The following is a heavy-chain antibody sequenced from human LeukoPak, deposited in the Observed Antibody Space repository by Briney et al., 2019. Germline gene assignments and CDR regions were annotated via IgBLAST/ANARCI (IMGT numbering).Heavy chain of an antibody. CDR2: IYYRGST. Sequence: SETLSLTCTISGGSISRYYWTWIWQPPGKGLEWIGYIYYRGSTKYNPSLKSRVTISLDTSKNQFSLKLSSVTAADTAVYYCMRVGYGSGNPPGGFDSWGQGTMVTVSS. V-gene: IGHV4-59*01. D-gene: IGHD3-10*01. CDR3: MRVGYGSGNPPGGFDS. J-gene: IGHJ3*02. CDR1: GGSISRYY.